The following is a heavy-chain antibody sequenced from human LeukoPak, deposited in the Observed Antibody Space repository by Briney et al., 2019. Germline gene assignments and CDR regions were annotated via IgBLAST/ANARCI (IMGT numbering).Heavy chain of an antibody. D-gene: IGHD2-2*01. J-gene: IGHJ6*03. Sequence: GGSLRLSCAASGFTFSSYWMHWVRQAPGKGLVWVSRINSDGSSTSYADSVKGRFTISRDNAKNTLYLQMNSLRAEDTAVYYCARDHGVYCSSTSCYAYYYYMDVWGKGTTVTVSS. V-gene: IGHV3-74*01. CDR2: INSDGSST. CDR3: ARDHGVYCSSTSCYAYYYYMDV. CDR1: GFTFSSYW.